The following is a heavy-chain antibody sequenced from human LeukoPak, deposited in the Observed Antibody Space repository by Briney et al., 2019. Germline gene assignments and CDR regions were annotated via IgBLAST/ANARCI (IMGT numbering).Heavy chain of an antibody. D-gene: IGHD6-6*01. V-gene: IGHV3-30*04. Sequence: GSLRLSCAASGFTFSSYAMHWVRQAPGKGLEWVAVISYDGSNKYYADSVKGRFTISRDNSKNTLYLQMNSLRAEDTAVYYCARDTSAVLGDYWGQGTLVTVSS. CDR3: ARDTSAVLGDY. CDR2: ISYDGSNK. J-gene: IGHJ4*02. CDR1: GFTFSSYA.